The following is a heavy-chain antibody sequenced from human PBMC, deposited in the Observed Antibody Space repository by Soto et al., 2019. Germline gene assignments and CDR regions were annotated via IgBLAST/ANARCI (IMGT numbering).Heavy chain of an antibody. CDR3: ASGQQLVRNY. CDR2: IYHSGST. D-gene: IGHD6-13*01. CDR1: GGSISSGGYS. J-gene: IGHJ4*02. V-gene: IGHV4-30-2*01. Sequence: SETLSLTCAVSGGSISSGGYSWSWILQPPGKGLEWIGYIYHSGSTYYNPSLKSRVTISVDRSKNQFSLKLSSVTAADTAVYYCASGQQLVRNYWGQGTLVTVSS.